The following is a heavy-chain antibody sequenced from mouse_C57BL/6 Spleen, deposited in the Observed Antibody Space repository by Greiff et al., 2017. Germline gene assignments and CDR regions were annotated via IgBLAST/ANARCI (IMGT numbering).Heavy chain of an antibody. J-gene: IGHJ1*03. CDR3: ARDGGYGSSPYWYFDV. CDR2: INYDGSST. Sequence: EVKLVESEGGLVQPGSSMKLSCTASGFTFSDYYMAWVRQVPEKGLEWVANINYDGSSTYYLDSLKSRFIISRDNAKNILYLQMSSLKSEDTATYYWARDGGYGSSPYWYFDVWGTGTTVTVSS. CDR1: GFTFSDYY. D-gene: IGHD1-1*01. V-gene: IGHV5-16*01.